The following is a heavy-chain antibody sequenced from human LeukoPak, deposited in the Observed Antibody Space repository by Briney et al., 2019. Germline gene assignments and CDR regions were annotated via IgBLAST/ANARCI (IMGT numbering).Heavy chain of an antibody. Sequence: PSGTLSLTCAVSGGSISSSNWWSWVRQPPGKGLEWIGYIYYSGSTNYNPSLKSRVTISVDMSKNQFSLKLSSVTAADTAVYYCARGGKYWYFDLWGRGTLVTVSS. CDR1: GGSISSSNW. CDR3: ARGGKYWYFDL. D-gene: IGHD1-26*01. J-gene: IGHJ2*01. CDR2: IYYSGST. V-gene: IGHV4-4*02.